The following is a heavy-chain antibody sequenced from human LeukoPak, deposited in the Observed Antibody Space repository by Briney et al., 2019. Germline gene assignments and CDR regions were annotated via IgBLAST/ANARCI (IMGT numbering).Heavy chain of an antibody. CDR3: AGGVRDGYNPR. CDR2: IYTSGST. CDR1: GGSISSGSYY. Sequence: PSQTLSLTCTVSGGSISSGSYYWSWLRQPAGKGLEWIGRIYTSGSTNYNPSLKSRVTISVDTSKNQFSLKLSSVTAADTAVYYCAGGVRDGYNPRWGQGTLVTVSS. V-gene: IGHV4-61*02. J-gene: IGHJ4*02. D-gene: IGHD5-24*01.